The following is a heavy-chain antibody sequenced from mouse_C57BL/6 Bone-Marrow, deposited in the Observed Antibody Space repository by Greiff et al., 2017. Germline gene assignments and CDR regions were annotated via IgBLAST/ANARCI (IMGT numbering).Heavy chain of an antibody. J-gene: IGHJ2*01. CDR1: GFNIKDDY. CDR3: SSFEGNYFDF. V-gene: IGHV14-4*01. CDR2: IDPEIGDT. Sequence: VQLQQSGAELVRPGASVKLSCTASGFNIKDDYIHWVKQRPEQGLEWIGWIDPEIGDTEYASKFQGKATITSDTSSNTAYLQLSSLTSDDTAVYYCSSFEGNYFDFWCQGTPLTVAS.